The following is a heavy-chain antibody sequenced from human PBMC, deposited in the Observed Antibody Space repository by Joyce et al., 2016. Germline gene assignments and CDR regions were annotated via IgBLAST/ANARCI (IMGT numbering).Heavy chain of an antibody. CDR1: GFTFNVAW. Sequence: EVQVAEYGGGLVKPGGSLRLSCAASGFTFNVAWSTWVRQVPGKGLGWVGRIKSKTSGETTEYAAPVKGRFTISRDDSKNTVSLQMNGLRTEDTAVYFCAADVAEVGFGELDHWGQGTLVTVSS. CDR2: IKSKTSGETT. J-gene: IGHJ4*02. CDR3: AADVAEVGFGELDH. D-gene: IGHD3-10*01. V-gene: IGHV3-15*01.